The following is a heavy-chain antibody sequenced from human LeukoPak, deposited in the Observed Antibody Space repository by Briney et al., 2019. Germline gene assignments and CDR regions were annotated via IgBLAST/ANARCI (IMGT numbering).Heavy chain of an antibody. V-gene: IGHV3-7*01. J-gene: IGHJ1*01. D-gene: IGHD3-3*01. CDR3: ARGDFAMRY. CDR2: INQDGREE. CDR1: GFSFSGYW. Sequence: PGGSLRLSCVGSGFSFSGYWLAWVRQAPGKGLEWVANINQDGREENYVGSVKGRFTISRDNAKNSLYLQMNNLRVEDTAVYYCARGDFAMRYWGQGTLVTVSS.